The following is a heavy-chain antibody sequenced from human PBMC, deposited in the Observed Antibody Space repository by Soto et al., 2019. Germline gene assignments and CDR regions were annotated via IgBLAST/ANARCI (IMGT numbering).Heavy chain of an antibody. CDR1: GFTFSSYA. CDR3: TRDRGVRRYNFPCWFDP. Sequence: GGSLRLSCEASGFTFSSYAMHWVRQAPGKGLEWVALISYDATVKYYADSVRGRFTISRDNSKNTLYLQMNSLRPEDTAVYSCTRDRGVRRYNFPCWFDPWRLGTQVTVSS. CDR2: ISYDATVK. V-gene: IGHV3-30-3*01. J-gene: IGHJ5*02. D-gene: IGHD3-10*01.